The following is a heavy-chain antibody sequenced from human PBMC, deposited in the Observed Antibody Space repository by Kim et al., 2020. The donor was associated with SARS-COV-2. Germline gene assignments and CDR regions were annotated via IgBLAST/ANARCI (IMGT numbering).Heavy chain of an antibody. D-gene: IGHD6-19*01. CDR1: GFTFDDYA. Sequence: GGSLRLSCAASGFTFDDYAMHWVRQAPGKGLEWVSGISWNSGSIGYADSVKGRFTISRDNAKNSLYLQMNSLRAEDTALYYCAKGPDSAVAGRLFDYWGQGTLVTVSS. CDR3: AKGPDSAVAGRLFDY. CDR2: ISWNSGSI. V-gene: IGHV3-9*01. J-gene: IGHJ4*02.